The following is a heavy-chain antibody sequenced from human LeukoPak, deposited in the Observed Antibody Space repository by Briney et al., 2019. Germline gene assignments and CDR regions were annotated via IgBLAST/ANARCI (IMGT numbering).Heavy chain of an antibody. D-gene: IGHD6-19*01. CDR2: INWNGGST. CDR1: GFTFDDYG. CDR3: ARYSSGWYYYYFMDV. V-gene: IGHV3-20*04. Sequence: PGGSLRLSCAASGFTFDDYGMSWVRQAPGKGLEWVSGINWNGGSTGYADSVKGRFTISRDNAKNSLYLQMNSLRAEDTALYYCARYSSGWYYYYFMDVWGKGTTVTVSS. J-gene: IGHJ6*03.